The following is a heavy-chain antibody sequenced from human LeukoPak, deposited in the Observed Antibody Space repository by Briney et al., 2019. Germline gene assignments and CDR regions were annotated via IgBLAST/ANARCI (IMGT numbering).Heavy chain of an antibody. V-gene: IGHV4-59*08. J-gene: IGHJ4*02. CDR2: IYYSGST. CDR3: ARRSQGVNFDY. CDR1: GGSISSYY. Sequence: SETLSLTCTVSGGSISSYYWSWIRQPPGKGLEWIGYIYYSGSTNYNPSLKSRVTISVDTSKNQFSLKLSSVTAADTAVYYCARRSQGVNFDYWGQGTLVTVSS. D-gene: IGHD3-16*01.